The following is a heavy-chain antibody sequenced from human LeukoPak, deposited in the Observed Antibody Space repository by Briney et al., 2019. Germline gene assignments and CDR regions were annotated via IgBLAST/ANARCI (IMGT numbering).Heavy chain of an antibody. CDR1: GFTFSSYA. D-gene: IGHD6-6*01. Sequence: GGSLRLSRAASGFTFSSYAMSWVRQAPRKGLEWVSAISGSGGSTYYADSVKGRFTISRDNSKNTLYLQMNSLRAEDTAVYYCASSIAARRQFDYWGQGTLVTVSS. V-gene: IGHV3-23*01. CDR3: ASSIAARRQFDY. CDR2: ISGSGGST. J-gene: IGHJ4*02.